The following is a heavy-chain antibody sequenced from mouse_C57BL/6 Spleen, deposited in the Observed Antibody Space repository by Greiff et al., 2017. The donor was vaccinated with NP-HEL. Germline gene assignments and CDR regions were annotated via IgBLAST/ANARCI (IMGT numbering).Heavy chain of an antibody. J-gene: IGHJ4*01. Sequence: DVQLQESGPGLVKPSQSLSLTCSVTGYSITSCYYWNWIRQFPGNKLEWMGYISYDGSNNYNPSLKNRISITRDTSKNQFFLKLNAVTTEDTARYYCARTFYDYGHAMDDWGKGTSVTVSS. CDR1: GYSITSCYY. D-gene: IGHD2-4*01. CDR3: ARTFYDYGHAMDD. V-gene: IGHV3-6*01. CDR2: ISYDGSN.